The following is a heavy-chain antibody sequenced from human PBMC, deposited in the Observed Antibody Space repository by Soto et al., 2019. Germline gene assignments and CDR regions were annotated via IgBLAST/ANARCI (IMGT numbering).Heavy chain of an antibody. CDR2: IKSKTDGGTT. V-gene: IGHV3-15*07. Sequence: GGSKRHSYAASGLNFSNVWMNWVRQEQGKGLEWVGRIKSKTDGGTTDYAAPVKGRFTISRDDSKNTLYLQMNSLKTEDTAVYYCTTREEYKLLEIPYGLDGWGQGTTVTLSS. D-gene: IGHD2-2*01. CDR1: GLNFSNVW. J-gene: IGHJ6*02. CDR3: TTREEYKLLEIPYGLDG.